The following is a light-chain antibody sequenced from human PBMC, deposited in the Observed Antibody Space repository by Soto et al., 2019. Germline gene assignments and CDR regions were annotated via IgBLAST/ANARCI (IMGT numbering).Light chain of an antibody. J-gene: IGKJ2*02. CDR1: QSVSSD. CDR2: GAA. CDR3: QHSNSHLCT. Sequence: EIVMTQSPATLSVSPGERATLSCRASQSVSSDLAWYQQKPGQAPRLLIYGAAIRATGIPARFSGSGSATDFTLTISSLQSEDFATYYCQHSNSHLCTFGQGTKLEIK. V-gene: IGKV3-15*01.